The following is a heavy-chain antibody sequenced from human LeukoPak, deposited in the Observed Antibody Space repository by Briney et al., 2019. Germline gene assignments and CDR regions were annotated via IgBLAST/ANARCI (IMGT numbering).Heavy chain of an antibody. V-gene: IGHV3-30*04. CDR2: ISYDGSNK. Sequence: GGSLRLSCAASGFTFSSYAMHWVRQAPVKGLEWVAVISYDGSNKYYADSVKGRFTISRDNSKSTLYLQMNSLRAEDTAVYYCARDHMIRGVILYYGMDVWGKGTTVTVSS. D-gene: IGHD3-10*01. CDR1: GFTFSSYA. J-gene: IGHJ6*04. CDR3: ARDHMIRGVILYYGMDV.